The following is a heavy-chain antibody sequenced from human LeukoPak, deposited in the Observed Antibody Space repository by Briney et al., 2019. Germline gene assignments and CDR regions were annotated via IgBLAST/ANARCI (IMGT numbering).Heavy chain of an antibody. J-gene: IGHJ6*02. V-gene: IGHV3-33*01. CDR3: AGEKGDGYYYYGMDV. Sequence: PGGSQRLSCAASGFTFSSYGMHWVRQAPGKGLEWVAVVWYDGSNKYYADSVKGRFTISRDNSKNTLYLQMNSLRAEDTAVYYCAGEKGDGYYYYGMDVWGQGTTVTVSS. D-gene: IGHD3-10*01. CDR2: VWYDGSNK. CDR1: GFTFSSYG.